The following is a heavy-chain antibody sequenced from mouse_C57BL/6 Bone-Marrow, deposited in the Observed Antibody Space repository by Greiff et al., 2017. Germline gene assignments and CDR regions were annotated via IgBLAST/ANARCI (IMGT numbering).Heavy chain of an antibody. CDR2: IDPANGNT. V-gene: IGHV14-3*01. J-gene: IGHJ1*03. CDR3: ARNYWYFDV. CDR1: GFNIKNTS. Sequence: EVQLQQSVAELVRPGASVKLSCTASGFNIKNTSMHWVKQRPEQGLEWIGRIDPANGNTKYAPKFQGKATITADTSSNTAYLQLSSLTSEDTAIYYCARNYWYFDVWGTGTTVTVSS.